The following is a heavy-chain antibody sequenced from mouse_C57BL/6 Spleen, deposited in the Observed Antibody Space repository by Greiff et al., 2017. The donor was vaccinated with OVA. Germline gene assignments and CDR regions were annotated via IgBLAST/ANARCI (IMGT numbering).Heavy chain of an antibody. V-gene: IGHV3-6*01. D-gene: IGHD2-13*01. J-gene: IGHJ3*01. CDR3: TSGGDGGFAY. CDR2: ISYAGSN. CDR1: GYSITSGYY. Sequence: EVKLMESGPGLVKPSQSLSLTCSVTGYSITSGYYWNWIRQFPGNKLEWMGYISYAGSNNYNPSPKNRISITRDTSNNQFFLKFHSVTTESTATYCCTSGGDGGFAYWGQGTLVTVSA.